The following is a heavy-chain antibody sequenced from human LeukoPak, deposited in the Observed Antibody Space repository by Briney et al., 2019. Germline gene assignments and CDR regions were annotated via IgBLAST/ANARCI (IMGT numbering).Heavy chain of an antibody. CDR3: ARHLAGRMAWYFDY. D-gene: IGHD6-13*01. V-gene: IGHV1-2*06. Sequence: GASVKVSCKASGYTFTGYYVHWVRQAPGQGLEWMGRINPNSGGTNYAQKFQGRVTMTRDTSISTAYMELSRLRSDDTAVYYCARHLAGRMAWYFDYWGQGTLVTVSS. J-gene: IGHJ4*02. CDR2: INPNSGGT. CDR1: GYTFTGYY.